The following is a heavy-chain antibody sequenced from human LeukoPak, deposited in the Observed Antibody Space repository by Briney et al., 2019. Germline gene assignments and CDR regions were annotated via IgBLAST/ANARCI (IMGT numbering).Heavy chain of an antibody. CDR1: GGSISSYY. D-gene: IGHD2-2*01. CDR3: AKEDIVVVPAAMGGYYYYYMDV. CDR2: IYTSGST. V-gene: IGHV4-4*07. Sequence: SETLSLTCTVSGGSISSYYWSWIRQPAGKGLVWIGRIYTSGSTNYNPSLKSRVTMSVDTSKNQFSLKLSSVTAADTAVYYCAKEDIVVVPAAMGGYYYYYMDVWGKGTTVTVSS. J-gene: IGHJ6*03.